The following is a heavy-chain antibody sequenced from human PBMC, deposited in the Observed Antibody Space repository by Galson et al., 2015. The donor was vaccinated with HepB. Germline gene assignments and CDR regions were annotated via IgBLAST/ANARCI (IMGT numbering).Heavy chain of an antibody. D-gene: IGHD3-10*01. J-gene: IGHJ5*02. CDR3: AHSDRGSGRDWFDP. V-gene: IGHV2-5*02. CDR2: IYWDDDK. Sequence: PALVKPTQTLTLTCPFSGFSLSTSGVGVGWIRQPPGKALEWLALIYWDDDKRYSPSLKSRLTITKDTSKNQVVLIMTNMDPVDTATYYCAHSDRGSGRDWFDPWGQGTLVTVSS. CDR1: GFSLSTSGVG.